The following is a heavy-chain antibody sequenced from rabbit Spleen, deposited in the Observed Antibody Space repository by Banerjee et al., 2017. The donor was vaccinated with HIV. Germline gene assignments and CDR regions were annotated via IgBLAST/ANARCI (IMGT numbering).Heavy chain of an antibody. D-gene: IGHD1-1*01. CDR2: INIVTGKS. J-gene: IGHJ4*01. V-gene: IGHV1S40*01. CDR1: GFSFSSSYW. CDR3: ARDLTGVIGWNFGW. Sequence: QSLEESGGDLVKPGASLTLTCTASGFSFSSSYWISWVRQAPEKGLEWIACINIVTGKSVYASWALGRFIMSRTSSTTVTLQMTSLTAADTATYFCARDLTGVIGWNFGWWGPGTLVTVS.